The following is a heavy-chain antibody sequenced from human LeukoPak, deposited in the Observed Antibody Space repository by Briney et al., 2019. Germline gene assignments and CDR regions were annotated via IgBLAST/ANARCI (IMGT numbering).Heavy chain of an antibody. V-gene: IGHV3-23*01. CDR3: AKASSGWSADFDY. D-gene: IGHD6-19*01. CDR2: ISGNGGTT. Sequence: EESLRLSCAASGFSFGSYGLSWVRQAPGKGPQWVSYISGNGGTTHYADSVKGRFTISRDSSTNMLYLQMNSLRAEDTAVYYCAKASSGWSADFDYWGQGTLVTVSS. CDR1: GFSFGSYG. J-gene: IGHJ4*02.